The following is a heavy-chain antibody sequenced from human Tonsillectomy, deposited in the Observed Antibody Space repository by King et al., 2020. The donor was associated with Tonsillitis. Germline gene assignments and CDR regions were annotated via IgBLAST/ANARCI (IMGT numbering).Heavy chain of an antibody. CDR3: AKAQRYTYGFLDNWFDP. CDR2: ITGNGVST. J-gene: IGHJ5*02. D-gene: IGHD5-18*01. V-gene: IGHV3-23*04. CDR1: GLTFSSYA. Sequence: VQLVESGGGLVQPGGSLRLSCAASGLTFSSYAMSWVRQAPGKGLEWVSTITGNGVSTYYADSVKGRFTISRDNSKNTLYLQMNSLRAEDTAVYYCAKAQRYTYGFLDNWFDPWGQGTLVTVSS.